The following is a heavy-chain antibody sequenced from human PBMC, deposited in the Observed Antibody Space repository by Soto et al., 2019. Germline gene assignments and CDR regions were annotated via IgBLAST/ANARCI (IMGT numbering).Heavy chain of an antibody. CDR1: GFTISSYW. D-gene: IGHD1-26*01. J-gene: IGHJ4*02. CDR2: ISPDGNSR. Sequence: TGGSLRLSCAASGFTISSYWTHWVRQGPGKGLVWVSRISPDGNSRSYADSVKGRFTISRDNAKDTVYLQMNSLRAEDTAVYYCARESSWARDFWGQGTLVTVSS. V-gene: IGHV3-74*01. CDR3: ARESSWARDF.